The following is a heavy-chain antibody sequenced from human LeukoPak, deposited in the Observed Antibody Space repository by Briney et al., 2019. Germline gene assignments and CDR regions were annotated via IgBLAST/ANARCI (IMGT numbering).Heavy chain of an antibody. CDR2: IAFDGSRK. CDR1: GFSLRNHG. J-gene: IGHJ5*02. D-gene: IGHD3-3*01. CDR3: TRYDSSRFDP. Sequence: SGGSLRLSCAASGFSLRNHGMNWVRQAPGKGLEWVTGIAFDGSRKHYADSVKGRFTISRDNSRNTMDLQMNSLRVEDTAVYHCTRYDSSRFDPWGQGTLVIVSS. V-gene: IGHV3-30*03.